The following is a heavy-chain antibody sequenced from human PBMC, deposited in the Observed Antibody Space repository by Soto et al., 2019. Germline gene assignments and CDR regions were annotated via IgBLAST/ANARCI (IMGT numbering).Heavy chain of an antibody. CDR2: INHSGST. V-gene: IGHV4-34*01. J-gene: IGHJ3*02. CDR3: ARVHDKDDAFDI. Sequence: QVQLQQWGAGLLKPSETLSLTCAVYGGSFSGYYWSWIRQPPGKGLEWIGEINHSGSTNYNPSLKSRVTISVDTSKNQFSLKLSSVTAADTAVYYWARVHDKDDAFDIWGQGTMVTVSS. D-gene: IGHD3-9*01. CDR1: GGSFSGYY.